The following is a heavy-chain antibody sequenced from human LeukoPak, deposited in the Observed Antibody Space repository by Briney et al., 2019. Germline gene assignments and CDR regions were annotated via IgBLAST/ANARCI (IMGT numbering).Heavy chain of an antibody. CDR1: GFKFSDYY. J-gene: IGHJ4*02. D-gene: IGHD2-21*01. Sequence: GGSLRLSCAASGFKFSDYYMTWIRQAPGKGLEWVSYISNSSDSIYYADSVEGRFTISRDNAKNSLYLQMNSLRAEDTAVYYCARAQLFGAVDYWGQGTLVTVSS. V-gene: IGHV3-11*04. CDR3: ARAQLFGAVDY. CDR2: ISNSSDSI.